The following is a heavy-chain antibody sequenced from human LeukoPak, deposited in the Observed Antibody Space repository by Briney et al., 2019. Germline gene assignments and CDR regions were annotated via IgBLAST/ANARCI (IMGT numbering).Heavy chain of an antibody. D-gene: IGHD6-13*01. CDR2: IYHSGST. Sequence: SETLSLTCAVSGGSISSSNWWSWVRQPPGKGLEWIGEIYHSGSTNYNPPLKSRVTISVDKSKNQFSLKLSSVTAADTAVYYCARVTKVPRIAAADYWGQGTLVTVSS. CDR1: GGSISSSNW. J-gene: IGHJ4*02. CDR3: ARVTKVPRIAAADY. V-gene: IGHV4-4*02.